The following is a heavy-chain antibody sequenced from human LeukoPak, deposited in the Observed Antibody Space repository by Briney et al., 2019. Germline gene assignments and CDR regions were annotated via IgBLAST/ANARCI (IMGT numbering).Heavy chain of an antibody. CDR2: ISGSGGST. D-gene: IGHD6-19*01. V-gene: IGHV3-23*01. J-gene: IGHJ4*02. CDR1: GFTFSSYA. CDR3: AKMSVAGTNTHFDY. Sequence: PGGSLRLCCAASGFTFSSYAMSWVRQAPGKGLEWVSAISGSGGSTYYADPVRGRFTISRDNSKNTLYLQLNSLRDDDTAVYYCAKMSVAGTNTHFDYWGQGTLVTVSS.